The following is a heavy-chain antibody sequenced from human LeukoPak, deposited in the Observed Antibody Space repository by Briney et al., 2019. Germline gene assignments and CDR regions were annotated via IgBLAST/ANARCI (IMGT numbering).Heavy chain of an antibody. J-gene: IGHJ4*02. V-gene: IGHV1-69*13. D-gene: IGHD6-13*01. Sequence: ASVKVSCKASGGTFSSYAISWVRQAPGQGLEWMGGIIPIFGTANCAQKFQGRVTITADESTSTAYMELSSLRSEDTAVYYCARVSSSWYNYFDYWGQGTLVTVSS. CDR1: GGTFSSYA. CDR3: ARVSSSWYNYFDY. CDR2: IIPIFGTA.